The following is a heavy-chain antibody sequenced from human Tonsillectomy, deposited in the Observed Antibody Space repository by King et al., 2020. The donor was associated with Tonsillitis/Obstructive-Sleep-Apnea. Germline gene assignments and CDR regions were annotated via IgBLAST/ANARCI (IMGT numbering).Heavy chain of an antibody. J-gene: IGHJ3*02. CDR3: ARELIDSSGLDAFDI. V-gene: IGHV3-11*06. CDR1: GFTFSDYY. D-gene: IGHD3-22*01. CDR2: ISSSSSYT. Sequence: VQLVESGGGLVKPGGSLRLSCAASGFTFSDYYMSWIRQAPGKGLEWVSYISSSSSYTNYADSVKGRFTISRDNAKNSLYLKMKSLRAEDTAVYYCARELIDSSGLDAFDICGQGTMGTVSS.